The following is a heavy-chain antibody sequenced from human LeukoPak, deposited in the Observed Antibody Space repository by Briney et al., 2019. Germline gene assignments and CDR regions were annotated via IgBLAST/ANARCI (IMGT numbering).Heavy chain of an antibody. D-gene: IGHD1-26*01. Sequence: GGALRLSCAAPGFTFRSSWMSWVRQAPGKGLEWVTNIKPDGSEKYYVGSVKGRFTISRDNAKNSLYLQMNSLRAEDTALYYCARDTVGVTDYWGQGPLVTVSS. CDR2: IKPDGSEK. CDR1: GFTFRSSW. CDR3: ARDTVGVTDY. J-gene: IGHJ4*02. V-gene: IGHV3-7*01.